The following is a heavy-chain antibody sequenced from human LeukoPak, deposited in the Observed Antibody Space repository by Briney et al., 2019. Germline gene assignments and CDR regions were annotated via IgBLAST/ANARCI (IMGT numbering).Heavy chain of an antibody. V-gene: IGHV3-15*01. D-gene: IGHD2-2*02. CDR2: IKGKTDGGTT. CDR1: GFTFSNAW. CDR3: TTGDIVVVPAAIPVDY. Sequence: GGSLRLSCAASGFTFSNAWMSWVRQAPGKGLEWVGRIKGKTDGGTTDYAAPVKGRFTISRGDSKNTLYLQMNSLKTEDTAVYYCTTGDIVVVPAAIPVDYWGQGTLVTVSS. J-gene: IGHJ4*02.